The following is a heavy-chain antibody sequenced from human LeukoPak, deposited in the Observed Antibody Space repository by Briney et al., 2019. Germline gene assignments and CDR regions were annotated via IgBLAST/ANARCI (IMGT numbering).Heavy chain of an antibody. V-gene: IGHV3-7*01. CDR1: GFTFSSHW. D-gene: IGHD5-24*01. CDR2: IKQDGSEK. Sequence: GESLKISCAVSGFTFSSHWMSWVRQAPGKGLEWVANIKQDGSEKYYVDSVKGRFTISRDNAKKSLFLQMNSLRAEDTAVYYCARDGEMPTGYFDYWGQGTLVTVSS. J-gene: IGHJ4*02. CDR3: ARDGEMPTGYFDY.